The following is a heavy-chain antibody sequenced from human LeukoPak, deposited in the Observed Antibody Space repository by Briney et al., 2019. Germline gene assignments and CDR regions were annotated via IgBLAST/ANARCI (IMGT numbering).Heavy chain of an antibody. CDR2: IIAIFGTA. J-gene: IGHJ6*02. CDR1: GGTFSSYA. D-gene: IGHD2-2*01. CDR3: ARARVVPAAIGYYYYGMDV. Sequence: SVKVSCTASGGTFSSYAISWVRQAPGQGLEWMGGIIAIFGTANYAQKFQGRVTITADESTSTAYMELSSLRSEDTAVYYCARARVVPAAIGYYYYGMDVWGQGTTVTVSS. V-gene: IGHV1-69*13.